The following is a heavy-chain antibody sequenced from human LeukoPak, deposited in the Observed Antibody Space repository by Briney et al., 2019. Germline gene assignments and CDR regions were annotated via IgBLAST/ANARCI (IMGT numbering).Heavy chain of an antibody. V-gene: IGHV3-74*01. CDR3: ARDPSSGWLNLDF. Sequence: GGSLRLSCAASGFTFSSYWMHRVRQAPGKGLVWVSRINSDGSSTSYADSVEGRFTISRDNAKNTLYLQMNSLRAEDTAVYYCARDPSSGWLNLDFWGQGILVTVSS. D-gene: IGHD6-19*01. J-gene: IGHJ4*02. CDR1: GFTFSSYW. CDR2: INSDGSST.